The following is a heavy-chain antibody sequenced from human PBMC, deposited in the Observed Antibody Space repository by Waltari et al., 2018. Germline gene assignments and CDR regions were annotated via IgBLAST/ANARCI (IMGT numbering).Heavy chain of an antibody. CDR3: AKGTAAFYYGMDV. Sequence: EVKLVESGGILVQPGGSLRLSCAASGFSLTSYEMNWVRQAPGKGLEWVSYISSSGSMIFYAGSVRGRFTVSRDTANNILHLDMNSLRAGDTAIYYCAKGTAAFYYGMDVWGQGTTVTVSS. V-gene: IGHV3-48*03. CDR2: ISSSGSMI. D-gene: IGHD3-16*01. CDR1: GFSLTSYE. J-gene: IGHJ6*02.